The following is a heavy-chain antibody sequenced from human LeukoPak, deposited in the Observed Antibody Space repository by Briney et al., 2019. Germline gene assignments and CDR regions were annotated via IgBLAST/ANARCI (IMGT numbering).Heavy chain of an antibody. V-gene: IGHV1-69*13. D-gene: IGHD2-15*01. Sequence: ASVKVSCKASGGTFSSYAINWVRQAPGQGLEWMGGIIPLFTTANYAQNFQGRVTITADESTGTAYMELRSLRSEDTAVYYCARDGESVVVVATPFRWFDPWGQGTLVTVSS. CDR1: GGTFSSYA. CDR3: ARDGESVVVVATPFRWFDP. J-gene: IGHJ5*02. CDR2: IIPLFTTA.